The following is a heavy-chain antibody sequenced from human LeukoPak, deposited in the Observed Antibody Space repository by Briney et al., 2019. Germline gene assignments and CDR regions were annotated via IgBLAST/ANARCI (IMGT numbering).Heavy chain of an antibody. CDR3: ARPIRSDFDC. J-gene: IGHJ4*02. Sequence: SETLSLTCTVSGVSISSSSYYWAWIRQPPGKGLEWIGSIYYSGSTYYNASLKSRVIMSVDTSKNHFSLKLTSVTAADTAVYYCARPIRSDFDCWGQGTLVTVSS. CDR2: IYYSGST. V-gene: IGHV4-39*02. D-gene: IGHD3-3*01. CDR1: GVSISSSSYY.